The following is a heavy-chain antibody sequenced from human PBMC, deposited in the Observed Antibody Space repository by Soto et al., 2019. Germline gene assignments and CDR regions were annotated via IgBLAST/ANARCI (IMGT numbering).Heavy chain of an antibody. V-gene: IGHV4-4*07. D-gene: IGHD3-10*01. CDR2: IYTSGST. CDR3: ARGYGSGSYYNVFYYYYGMDV. CDR1: GGCISSYD. Sequence: XETLSLICTVCGGCISSYDWSWIRQPAGKGLEWIGRIYTSGSTNYNPSLKSRVTMSVDTSKNQFSLKLSSVTAADTAVYYCARGYGSGSYYNVFYYYYGMDVCGQGTTVTVSS. J-gene: IGHJ6*02.